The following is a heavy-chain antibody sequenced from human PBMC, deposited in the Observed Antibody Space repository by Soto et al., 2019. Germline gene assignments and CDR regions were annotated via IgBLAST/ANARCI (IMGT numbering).Heavy chain of an antibody. CDR2: IYYSGNT. J-gene: IGHJ5*02. V-gene: IGHV4-30-4*01. Sequence: PSETLSLTCTVSGCSISSGDYYWSWIRQPPGKGLEWIAYIYYSGNTYYNPSLKSRVTLSLDTSKNQFSLVLSSVTAADTAVYYCASVPGGREPILYFDPWGQGTLVTVSS. CDR1: GCSISSGDYY. CDR3: ASVPGGREPILYFDP. D-gene: IGHD2-8*02.